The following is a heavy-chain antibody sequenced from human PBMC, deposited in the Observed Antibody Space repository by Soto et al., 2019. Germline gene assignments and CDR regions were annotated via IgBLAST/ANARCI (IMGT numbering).Heavy chain of an antibody. CDR3: ALGCGYDHWDVY. V-gene: IGHV1-3*01. CDR1: GDTFTSYA. Sequence: ASVKVSCKASGDTFTSYAMHWVRQAPGQRLEWMGWINAGNGNTKYSQKFQGRVTITRDTSASTAYMELSSLRSEDTAVYYCALGCGYDHWDVYWCQGALVTVSA. J-gene: IGHJ4*02. CDR2: INAGNGNT. D-gene: IGHD5-12*01.